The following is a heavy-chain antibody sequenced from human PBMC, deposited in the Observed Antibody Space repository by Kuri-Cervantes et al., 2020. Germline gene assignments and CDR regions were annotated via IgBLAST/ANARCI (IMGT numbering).Heavy chain of an antibody. J-gene: IGHJ6*02. CDR1: GGSISSYY. Sequence: SETLSLTCTVSGGSISSYYWSWIRQPPGKGLEWIGYIYYSGSTNYNPSLKSRVTISVDTSKNQFSLKLSSVTAADTAVYYCARLPRRDYYYYGMDVWGQGTTVTVSS. CDR3: ARLPRRDYYYYGMDV. CDR2: IYYSGST. V-gene: IGHV4-59*08.